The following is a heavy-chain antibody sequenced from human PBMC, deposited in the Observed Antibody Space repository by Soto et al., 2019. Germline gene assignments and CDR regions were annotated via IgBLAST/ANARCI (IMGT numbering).Heavy chain of an antibody. CDR3: ARHPGYGLYYFDY. CDR2: IYHIVST. Sequence: SETLSLTCAVSGGSISSCGYSWSCFRPSSGRVLEWMGSIYHIVSTYYHPSLKSRLTISVDSSLLYFSLNLSSVTAADTAVYYCARHPGYGLYYFDYWGQGTLVTVSS. D-gene: IGHD5-18*01. J-gene: IGHJ4*02. V-gene: IGHV4-30-2*03. CDR1: GGSISSCGYS.